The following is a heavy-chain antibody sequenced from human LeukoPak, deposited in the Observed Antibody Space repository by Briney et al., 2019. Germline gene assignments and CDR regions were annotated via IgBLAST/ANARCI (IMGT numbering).Heavy chain of an antibody. D-gene: IGHD4-17*01. CDR2: IYTVGST. V-gene: IGHV3-66*02. J-gene: IGHJ4*02. CDR3: ARGDYVLDS. Sequence: GRSLRLSCAASGFTVSSNYMTWVRQAPGKGLEWVSFIYTVGSTYYADSVKGRFTISRDNSKNTLFLQMNSLRLEDTAVYYCARGDYVLDSWGQGTLVTVSS. CDR1: GFTVSSNY.